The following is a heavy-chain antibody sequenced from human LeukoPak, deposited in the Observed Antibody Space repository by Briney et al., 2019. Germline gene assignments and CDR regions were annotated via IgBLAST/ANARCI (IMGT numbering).Heavy chain of an antibody. J-gene: IGHJ5*02. Sequence: GGSLRLSCAASGFTFSSYEMNWVRHAPGKGLEWVSYISSIGSSIFYADSVKGRFTISRDNAKNSLYLQMNSLRAEDTAMYYCARGYCSGGNCYPRDWFDPWGQGTLVTVSS. V-gene: IGHV3-48*03. D-gene: IGHD2-15*01. CDR2: ISSIGSSI. CDR1: GFTFSSYE. CDR3: ARGYCSGGNCYPRDWFDP.